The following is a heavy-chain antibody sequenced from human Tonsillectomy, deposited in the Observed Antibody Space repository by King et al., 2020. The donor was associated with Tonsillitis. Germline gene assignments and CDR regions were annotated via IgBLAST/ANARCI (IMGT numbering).Heavy chain of an antibody. Sequence: VQLVESGGGLVQPGGSLRLSCAASGFTFSSYTMSWVRQAPGKGLEWGSGITGSGGDTYYADSVKGRFTISRDNSKNTVYLQMNKLRAEDTAIYYCAKDHGVGSGSSPFDFWGQGTLVTVSS. J-gene: IGHJ4*02. CDR3: AKDHGVGSGSSPFDF. D-gene: IGHD3-22*01. CDR2: ITGSGGDT. CDR1: GFTFSSYT. V-gene: IGHV3-23*04.